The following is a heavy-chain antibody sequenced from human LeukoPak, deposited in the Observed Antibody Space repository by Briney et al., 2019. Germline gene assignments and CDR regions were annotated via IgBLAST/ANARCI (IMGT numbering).Heavy chain of an antibody. CDR3: ARERGYYDFWSGDSPRGDDAFDI. Sequence: ASVKVSCKASGYTFTSYAIHWVRQAPGQRLEWMGWINAGNGNTKYSQKFQGRVTITRDTSASTAYMELSSLRSEDTAVYYCARERGYYDFWSGDSPRGDDAFDIWGQGTMVTVSS. D-gene: IGHD3-3*01. V-gene: IGHV1-3*01. J-gene: IGHJ3*02. CDR1: GYTFTSYA. CDR2: INAGNGNT.